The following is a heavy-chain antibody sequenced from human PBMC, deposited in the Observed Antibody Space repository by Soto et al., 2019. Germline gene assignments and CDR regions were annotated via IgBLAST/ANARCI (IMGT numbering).Heavy chain of an antibody. J-gene: IGHJ6*02. CDR3: ARDAIAAAGRVAGTWDYYYGMDV. Sequence: QVQLVQSGAEVKKPGASVKVSCKASGYTFTSYGISWVRQAPGQGLEWMGWISAYNGNTNYAQKLQGRVTMTTDTSTSTADMELRSLRSDDTAVYYCARDAIAAAGRVAGTWDYYYGMDVWGQVTTVTVSS. V-gene: IGHV1-18*01. D-gene: IGHD6-13*01. CDR1: GYTFTSYG. CDR2: ISAYNGNT.